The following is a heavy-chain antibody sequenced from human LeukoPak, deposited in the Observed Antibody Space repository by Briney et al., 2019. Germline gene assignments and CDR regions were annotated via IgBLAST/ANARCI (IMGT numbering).Heavy chain of an antibody. J-gene: IGHJ4*02. CDR3: ARGAGGLDY. Sequence: QPGGSLRLSCAASGFTFSTYWMHWVRQVPGKGLVWVSRVNGGGTSTSYVGSVKGRFTISRDNAKNMLYLQMNSLRADDTAVYYCARGAGGLDYWGQGILVTVSS. D-gene: IGHD6-13*01. CDR1: GFTFSTYW. V-gene: IGHV3-74*01. CDR2: VNGGGTST.